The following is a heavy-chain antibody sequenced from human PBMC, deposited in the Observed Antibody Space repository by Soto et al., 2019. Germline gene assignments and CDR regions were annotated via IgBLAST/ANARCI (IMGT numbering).Heavy chain of an antibody. V-gene: IGHV3-23*01. CDR3: AKLTTVVTRVYYFDY. CDR2: ISGSGGST. CDR1: GFTFSRDA. Sequence: PGGSLRLSCAASGFTFSRDAMSWVLQAPGKGLEWVSAISGSGGSTYYADSVKGRFTISRDNSKNTLYLQMNSLRAEDTAVYYCAKLTTVVTRVYYFDYWGQGTLVTVSS. D-gene: IGHD4-17*01. J-gene: IGHJ4*02.